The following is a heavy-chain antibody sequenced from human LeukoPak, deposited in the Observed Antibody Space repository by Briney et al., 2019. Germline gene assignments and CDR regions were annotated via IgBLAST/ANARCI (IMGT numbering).Heavy chain of an antibody. CDR1: GFTFSDFS. CDR3: AKDRLGAVAEYPDY. J-gene: IGHJ4*02. CDR2: IRFSDSKI. Sequence: GGSLRLSCAASGFTFSDFSMNWIRQAPGKGLEWLSYIRFSDSKISYADSVKGRFTISRDNAKNSLYLQMNSLRADDTAKYYCAKDRLGAVAEYPDYWGQGTLVTVSS. V-gene: IGHV3-11*01. D-gene: IGHD6-19*01.